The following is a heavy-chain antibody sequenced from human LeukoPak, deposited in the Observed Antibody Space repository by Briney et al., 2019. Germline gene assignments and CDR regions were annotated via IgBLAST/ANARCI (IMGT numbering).Heavy chain of an antibody. CDR3: ARIPNSANFPNWFDP. CDR2: ISCTNSYI. CDR1: GFTFTNYN. Sequence: PGGSLRLSXAASGFTFTNYNMNRVRQAPGKGLEWVSSISCTNSYIYYADSVKGRFTISRDNAKNSLYLQMNSLRAEDTAVYYCARIPNSANFPNWFDPWGQGTLVTVSS. J-gene: IGHJ5*02. V-gene: IGHV3-21*01. D-gene: IGHD4/OR15-4a*01.